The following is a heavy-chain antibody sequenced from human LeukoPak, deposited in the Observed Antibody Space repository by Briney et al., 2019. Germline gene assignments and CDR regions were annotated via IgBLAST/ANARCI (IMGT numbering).Heavy chain of an antibody. CDR1: GYTFTSYG. CDR3: AREYSSNWLYYFDF. Sequence: ASVKVSCKAFGYTFTSYGISWVRQAPGQGLEWMGGITTYNDNTNYAQKFQGRVTLITDTSTRTAYMELRGLRSDDTAVYYCAREYSSNWLYYFDFWGQGTLVTVSS. V-gene: IGHV1-18*01. CDR2: ITTYNDNT. J-gene: IGHJ4*02. D-gene: IGHD6-13*01.